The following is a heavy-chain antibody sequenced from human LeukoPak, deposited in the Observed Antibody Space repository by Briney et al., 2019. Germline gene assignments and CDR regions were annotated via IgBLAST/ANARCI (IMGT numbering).Heavy chain of an antibody. CDR2: IHYSGTT. Sequence: SVALSLTCTVSGDSISDYYWNWIRQPPGKGLEWIGSIHYSGTTNYNPSLKSRVTISVDTPKNQFSLKLSSVTAADTAVYYCAREVAAAGTSYFDLWGRGTLVTVSS. D-gene: IGHD6-13*01. V-gene: IGHV4-59*01. CDR3: AREVAAAGTSYFDL. J-gene: IGHJ2*01. CDR1: GDSISDYY.